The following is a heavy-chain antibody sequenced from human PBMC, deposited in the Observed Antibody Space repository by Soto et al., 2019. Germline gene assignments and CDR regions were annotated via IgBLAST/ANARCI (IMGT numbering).Heavy chain of an antibody. CDR2: ISSSSSTI. D-gene: IGHD5-18*01. CDR3: ARDYGYSYGSGRYYYGMDV. J-gene: IGHJ6*02. CDR1: GFTFSSYS. Sequence: GGSLRLSCAASGFTFSSYSMNWVRQAPGKGLEWVSYISSSSSTIYYADSVKGRFTISRDNAKNSLYLQMNSLRDEDTAVYYCARDYGYSYGSGRYYYGMDVWGQGTTVTVSS. V-gene: IGHV3-48*02.